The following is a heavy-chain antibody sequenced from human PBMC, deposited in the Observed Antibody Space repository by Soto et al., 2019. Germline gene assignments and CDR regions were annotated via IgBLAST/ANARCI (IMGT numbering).Heavy chain of an antibody. Sequence: SETLSLTCTVSGGSISSYYSNWIRQPPGKGLEWIGYIYYSGSTNYNPSLKSRVTVSVDTSKNQFSLKLSSVTAADTAVYYCARLVLGYCSGGSCYPSYNWFDPWGQGTLVTVSS. CDR1: GGSISSYY. CDR2: IYYSGST. CDR3: ARLVLGYCSGGSCYPSYNWFDP. V-gene: IGHV4-59*08. J-gene: IGHJ5*02. D-gene: IGHD2-15*01.